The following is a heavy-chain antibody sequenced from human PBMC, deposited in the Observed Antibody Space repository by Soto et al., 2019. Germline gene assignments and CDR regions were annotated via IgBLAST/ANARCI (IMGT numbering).Heavy chain of an antibody. CDR2: ISAYNGNT. J-gene: IGHJ6*02. CDR3: AREYSSSCGYYYYYGMDV. D-gene: IGHD6-13*01. CDR1: GYTFTSYG. V-gene: IGHV1-18*04. Sequence: QVQLVQSGAEVKKPGASVKVSCKASGYTFTSYGISWVRQAPGQGLEWMGWISAYNGNTNYAQKLQGRVTMTTDTSTRTAYMELRSLRSDDTAVYYCAREYSSSCGYYYYYGMDVWGQGTTVTVSS.